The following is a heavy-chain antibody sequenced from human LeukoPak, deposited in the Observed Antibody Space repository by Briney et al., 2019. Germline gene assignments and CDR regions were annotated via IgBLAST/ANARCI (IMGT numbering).Heavy chain of an antibody. CDR2: INHSGST. V-gene: IGHV4-34*01. CDR1: GGSFSGYY. J-gene: IGHJ3*02. D-gene: IGHD3-9*01. CDR3: ARPIVDYDILTPGDDAFDI. Sequence: SETLSLTCAVYGGSFSGYYWSWIRQPPGKGLEWIGEINHSGSTNYNPSLKSRVTISVDTSKNQFSLKLSSVTAADTAVYYCARPIVDYDILTPGDDAFDIWGQGTMVTVSS.